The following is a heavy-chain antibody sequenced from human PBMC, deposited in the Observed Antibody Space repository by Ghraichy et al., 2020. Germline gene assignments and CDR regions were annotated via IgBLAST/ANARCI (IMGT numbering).Heavy chain of an antibody. Sequence: SGPTLVKPTQTLTLTCTFSGFSLSTSGVGVGWIRQPPGKALEWLALIYWDDEKRYSPYLKSRLAITKDTSKDQVVLTMTSMDPVDTATYYFVHRVTSAYNYYGMDVWGQGTTVTVSS. V-gene: IGHV2-5*02. CDR2: IYWDDEK. CDR3: VHRVTSAYNYYGMDV. D-gene: IGHD2-21*02. CDR1: GFSLSTSGVG. J-gene: IGHJ6*02.